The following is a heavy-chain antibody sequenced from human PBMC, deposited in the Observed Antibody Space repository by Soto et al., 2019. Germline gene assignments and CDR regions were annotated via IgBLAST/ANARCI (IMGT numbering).Heavy chain of an antibody. CDR1: GGSISSGDYY. J-gene: IGHJ4*02. CDR3: ARVGGFGATTIDY. V-gene: IGHV4-30-4*01. CDR2: IYYSGST. Sequence: QVQLQESGPGLVRPSQTLSLTCTVSGGSISSGDYYWSWIRQPPGKGLEWIGYIYYSGSTYYNPSLKSRVTISVDTSKNQFSLKLSSVTAADTAVYYCARVGGFGATTIDYWGQGTLVTVSS. D-gene: IGHD3-10*01.